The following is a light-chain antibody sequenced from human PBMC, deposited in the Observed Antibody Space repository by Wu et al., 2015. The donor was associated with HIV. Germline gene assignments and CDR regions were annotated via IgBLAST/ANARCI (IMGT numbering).Light chain of an antibody. CDR2: KAS. CDR3: QQYDSYSGT. V-gene: IGKV1-5*03. Sequence: DVQMSQSPSTLSASVGDRVTVTCRASQSISSFLAWYQQRPGQAPKLLIYKASTLETGVPSRFRGSGSGTEFNLTISSLQPDDFATYYCQQYDSYSGTFGQGTKVEVK. CDR1: QSISSF. J-gene: IGKJ1*01.